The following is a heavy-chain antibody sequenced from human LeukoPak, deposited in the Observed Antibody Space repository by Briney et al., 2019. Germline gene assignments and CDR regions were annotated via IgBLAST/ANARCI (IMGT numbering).Heavy chain of an antibody. CDR1: GGSISNYY. Sequence: SETLSLTCTVSGGSISNYYWNWIRQPPGKGLEWIGYIYYRGSTNYNPSLKSRVTISIDTSKNQFSLKLSSVTAADTAVYYCARDRAAAGSGDPFDIWGQGTMVTVSS. CDR3: ARDRAAAGSGDPFDI. D-gene: IGHD6-13*01. CDR2: IYYRGST. V-gene: IGHV4-59*01. J-gene: IGHJ3*02.